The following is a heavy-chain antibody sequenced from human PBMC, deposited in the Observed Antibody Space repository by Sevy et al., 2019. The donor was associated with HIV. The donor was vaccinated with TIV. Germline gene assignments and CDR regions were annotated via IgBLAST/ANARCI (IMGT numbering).Heavy chain of an antibody. CDR3: ARGWGYCTNGVCYTHSNWFDP. Sequence: SETLSLTCAVYGGSFSGYYWSWIRQPPGKGLEWIGEINHSGSTNYNPSLKSRVTISVDTSKNQFSLKLSSVTAADTAVYYCARGWGYCTNGVCYTHSNWFDPWGQGTLVTVSS. CDR2: INHSGST. V-gene: IGHV4-34*01. D-gene: IGHD2-8*01. J-gene: IGHJ5*02. CDR1: GGSFSGYY.